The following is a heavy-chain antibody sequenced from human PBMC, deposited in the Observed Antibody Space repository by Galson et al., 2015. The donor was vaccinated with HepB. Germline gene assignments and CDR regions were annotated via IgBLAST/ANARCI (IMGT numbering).Heavy chain of an antibody. J-gene: IGHJ4*02. CDR1: GFTVSSNY. D-gene: IGHD3-9*01. V-gene: IGHV3-66*01. CDR3: ARECDILTGYSRYFDY. Sequence: SLRLSCAASGFTVSSNYMSWVRQAPGKGLEWVSVIYSGGSTYYADSVKGRFTISRDNSKNTLYLQMNSLRAEDTAVYYCARECDILTGYSRYFDYWGQGTLVTVSS. CDR2: IYSGGST.